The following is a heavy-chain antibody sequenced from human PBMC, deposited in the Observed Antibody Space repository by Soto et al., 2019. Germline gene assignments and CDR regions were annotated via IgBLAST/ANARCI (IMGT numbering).Heavy chain of an antibody. V-gene: IGHV4-38-2*02. J-gene: IGHJ4*02. CDR1: GYSISSGSY. CDR3: ARGSVDTVDSSGFFDS. CDR2: INHSGGT. D-gene: IGHD3-22*01. Sequence: SETLSLTCTVSGYSISSGSYWAWIRQPPGKGLEWIGEINHSGGTSYNPSLKSRVTISVDTSKSQFSLKLTSVTAADRAVYYCARGSVDTVDSSGFFDSWGQGTRVTVSS.